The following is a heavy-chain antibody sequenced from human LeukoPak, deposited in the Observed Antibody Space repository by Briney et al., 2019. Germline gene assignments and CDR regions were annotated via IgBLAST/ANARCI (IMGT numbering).Heavy chain of an antibody. D-gene: IGHD3-22*01. CDR2: INHSGST. V-gene: IGHV4-34*01. CDR3: ARGTDYYDSSGYWDYYFDY. Sequence: SSETLSLTCAVYGGSFSGYYWSWIRQPPGKGLEWIGEINHSGSTNYNPSLKSRVTISVDTSKNQFSLKLSSVTAADTAVYYCARGTDYYDSSGYWDYYFDYWGQGTLVTVSS. J-gene: IGHJ4*02. CDR1: GGSFSGYY.